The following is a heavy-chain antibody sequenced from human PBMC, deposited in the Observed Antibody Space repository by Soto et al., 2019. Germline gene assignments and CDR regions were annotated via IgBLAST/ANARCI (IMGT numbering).Heavy chain of an antibody. CDR3: AKDPGVVGATYNWFDP. CDR2: ISYDGSNK. CDR1: GFTFSSYG. J-gene: IGHJ5*02. V-gene: IGHV3-30*18. Sequence: PGGSLRLSCAASGFTFSSYGMHWVRQAPGKGLEWVAVISYDGSNKYYADSVKGRFTISRDNSKNTLYLQMNSLRAEDTAVYYCAKDPGVVGATYNWFDPWGQGTLVTVSS. D-gene: IGHD1-26*01.